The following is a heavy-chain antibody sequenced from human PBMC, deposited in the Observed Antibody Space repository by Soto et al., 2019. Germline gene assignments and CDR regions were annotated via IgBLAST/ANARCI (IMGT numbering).Heavy chain of an antibody. CDR3: ARDVLRYFDWLYGTLGYFDY. V-gene: IGHV1-18*01. Sequence: GASVKVSCKASGYTFTSYGISWVRQAPGQGLEWMGWISAYNGNTNYAQKLQGRVTMTTDTSTSTAYMELRSLRSDDTAVYYCARDVLRYFDWLYGTLGYFDYWGQGTLVTVSS. J-gene: IGHJ4*02. CDR2: ISAYNGNT. D-gene: IGHD3-9*01. CDR1: GYTFTSYG.